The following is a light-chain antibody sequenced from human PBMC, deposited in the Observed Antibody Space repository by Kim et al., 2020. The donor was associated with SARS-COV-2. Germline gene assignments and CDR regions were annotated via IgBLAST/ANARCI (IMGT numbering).Light chain of an antibody. Sequence: VSPGEKVILSRRASQSVSGNLAWYQQKPGQAPRLLMYGASTRATGIPARFSGSGSGTEFTLSISSLQSEDFTLYFCQQYNNWPPTFGQGTKVDIK. CDR3: QQYNNWPPT. CDR2: GAS. CDR1: QSVSGN. J-gene: IGKJ1*01. V-gene: IGKV3-15*01.